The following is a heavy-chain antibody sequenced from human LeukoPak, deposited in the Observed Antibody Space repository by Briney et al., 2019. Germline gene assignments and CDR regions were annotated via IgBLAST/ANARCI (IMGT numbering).Heavy chain of an antibody. D-gene: IGHD5-24*01. CDR1: GYTFTGYY. Sequence: ASVKVSCKASGYTFTGYYMHWVRQAPGHGLGWMGWVNPDSDYRYYAQRFQGRVTMTRDTSINTAYMQLNRLQFDDTAIYYCARQSRDDAFDIWGQGTMVTVSS. CDR2: VNPDSDYR. CDR3: ARQSRDDAFDI. J-gene: IGHJ3*02. V-gene: IGHV1-2*02.